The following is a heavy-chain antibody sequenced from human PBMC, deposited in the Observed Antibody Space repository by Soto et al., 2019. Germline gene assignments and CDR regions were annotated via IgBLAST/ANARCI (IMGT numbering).Heavy chain of an antibody. D-gene: IGHD5-12*01. CDR3: AGGSPSAGYNSGQSNFGL. V-gene: IGHV4-59*01. CDR2: IYSRGNT. Sequence: SETLSLTCTVSGGSISSDYWSWIRQSPGKGLEWIGYIYSRGNTNYKPSLKSRVTISVDTCKTHFSPNLSSVTAAHTAVYYGAGGSPSAGYNSGQSNFGLWGPGTLVTVSS. J-gene: IGHJ3*01. CDR1: GGSISSDY.